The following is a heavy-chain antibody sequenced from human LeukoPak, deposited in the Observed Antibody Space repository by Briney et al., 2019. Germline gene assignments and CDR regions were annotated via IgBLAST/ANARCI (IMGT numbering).Heavy chain of an antibody. CDR2: IYYSGST. Sequence: SETLSLTCTVSGGSISSYYWSWIRQPPGKGLEWIGYIYYSGSTNYNPSLKSRVTISVDTSKNQFSLKLSSVTAADTAVYYCASQKRFYWFDPWGQGTLVTVSS. J-gene: IGHJ5*02. D-gene: IGHD5-24*01. V-gene: IGHV4-59*08. CDR3: ASQKRFYWFDP. CDR1: GGSISSYY.